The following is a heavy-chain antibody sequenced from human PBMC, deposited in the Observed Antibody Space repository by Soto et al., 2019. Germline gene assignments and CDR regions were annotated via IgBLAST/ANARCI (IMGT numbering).Heavy chain of an antibody. D-gene: IGHD3-10*01. J-gene: IGHJ4*02. CDR1: GFKFRYNL. Sequence: EVQLVESGGGLVQPGGALGLSFSAVGFKFRYNLMQWVRPTPGEGLVWVPSIKCDGSTTQYADSVQGRFSISRDNTENTLYLQMNSLSDEDTAVYHCASIPMVRGPSDFWGQGVLVTVSS. V-gene: IGHV3-74*02. CDR2: IKCDGSTT. CDR3: ASIPMVRGPSDF.